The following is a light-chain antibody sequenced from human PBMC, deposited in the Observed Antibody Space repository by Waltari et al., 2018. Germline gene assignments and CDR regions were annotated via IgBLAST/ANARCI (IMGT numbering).Light chain of an antibody. Sequence: ETTPTQSPAFMSATPRDKVNISCRASQDIDDEMNWYQQKPGEGAIFIIQEATTLVPGIPPRFSGSVYGTDITLTINNIQSEDVASYFCLEHDNFPTHTFGQGTKLEIK. CDR3: LEHDNFPTHT. CDR1: QDIDDE. J-gene: IGKJ2*01. CDR2: EAT. V-gene: IGKV5-2*01.